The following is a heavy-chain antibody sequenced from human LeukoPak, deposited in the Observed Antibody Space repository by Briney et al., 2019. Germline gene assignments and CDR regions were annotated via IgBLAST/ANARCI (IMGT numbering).Heavy chain of an antibody. CDR1: GGSISSGDYY. J-gene: IGHJ5*02. CDR2: IYYSGST. Sequence: SETLSLTCTVSGGSISSGDYYWSWIRQPPGKGLEWIGYIYYSGSTYYNPSLKSRVTISVDTSKNQFSLKLSSVTAADTAVYYCASLKISKRITWFDPWGQGTLVTVSS. CDR3: ASLKISKRITWFDP. V-gene: IGHV4-30-4*08. D-gene: IGHD3-10*01.